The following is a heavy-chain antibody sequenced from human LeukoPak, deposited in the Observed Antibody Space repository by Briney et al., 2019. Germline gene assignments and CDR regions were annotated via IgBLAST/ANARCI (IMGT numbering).Heavy chain of an antibody. V-gene: IGHV3-21*01. CDR3: VSGTVTIFGVVIIQRFDY. D-gene: IGHD3-3*01. CDR2: ISSSSSYI. Sequence: GGSLRLSCAASGFTFSTYSMNWVRQAPGKGLEWVSSISSSSSYIYYADSVKGRFTISRDNAKNSLYLQMNSLRAEDTAVYYCVSGTVTIFGVVIIQRFDYWGQGTLVTVSS. J-gene: IGHJ4*02. CDR1: GFTFSTYS.